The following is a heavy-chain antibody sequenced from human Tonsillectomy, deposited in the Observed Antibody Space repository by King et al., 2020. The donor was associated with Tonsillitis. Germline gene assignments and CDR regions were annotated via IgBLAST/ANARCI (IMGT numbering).Heavy chain of an antibody. CDR2: ISSNGGST. V-gene: IGHV3-64D*06. D-gene: IGHD4-17*01. CDR1: GFTFSSYA. J-gene: IGHJ1*01. CDR3: VKLRGYGEGMLAFPH. Sequence: VQLVESGGGLVQPGGSLRLSCSASGFTFSSYAMHWVRQAPGKGLEYVSAISSNGGSTYYADSLKGRLTNSRDNSKNTLYLQMSSLRAEDTAEYYCVKLRGYGEGMLAFPHWGQGTLVTVSS.